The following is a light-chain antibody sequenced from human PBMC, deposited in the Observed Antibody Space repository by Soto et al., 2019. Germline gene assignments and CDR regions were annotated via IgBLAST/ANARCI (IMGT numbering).Light chain of an antibody. V-gene: IGLV2-23*03. CDR2: EGS. J-gene: IGLJ2*01. CDR3: CSYAGISTFVV. Sequence: QSALTQPASVSGSPGQSITISCTGTSSDVGSYKLVSWYQQHPGKAPKLMIYEGSKRPSGVSNRFSGSKSGNTASLTIAGLQAEDEADYYCCSYAGISTFVVFGGGTKLTVL. CDR1: SSDVGSYKL.